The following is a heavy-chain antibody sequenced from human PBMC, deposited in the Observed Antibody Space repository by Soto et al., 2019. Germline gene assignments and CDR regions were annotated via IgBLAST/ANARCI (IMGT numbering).Heavy chain of an antibody. CDR1: GFSLSTSGVG. CDR2: IYWDDDK. CDR3: AHSPHLPDPTTVFDY. Sequence: SGPTLVKPTQTLTLTCSFSGFSLSTSGVGVGWIRQPPGKALEWLALIYWDDDKRYSPSLKGRLTITKDTSKNQVVLTMTNMDPGDTATYYCAHSPHLPDPTTVFDYWGQGTLVTVSS. V-gene: IGHV2-5*02. D-gene: IGHD4-17*01. J-gene: IGHJ4*02.